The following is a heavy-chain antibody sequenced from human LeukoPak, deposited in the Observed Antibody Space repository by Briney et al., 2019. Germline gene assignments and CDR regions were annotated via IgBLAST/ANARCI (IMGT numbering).Heavy chain of an antibody. Sequence: ASVKVSCKASGYSFTGYYIHWARQATGQGLEWMGWMNPNSGNTGYAQKFQGRVTMTRNTSISTAYMELSSLRSEDTAVYYCARAVTMVRGVIMERWGQGTLVTVSS. CDR3: ARAVTMVRGVIMER. CDR2: MNPNSGNT. D-gene: IGHD3-10*01. CDR1: GYSFTGYY. J-gene: IGHJ4*02. V-gene: IGHV1-8*02.